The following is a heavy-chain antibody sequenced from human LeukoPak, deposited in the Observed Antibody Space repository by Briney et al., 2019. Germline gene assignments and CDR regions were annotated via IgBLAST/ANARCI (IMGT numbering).Heavy chain of an antibody. D-gene: IGHD2/OR15-2a*01. CDR1: GFSVSLNY. Sequence: GGSLTLSCAASGFSVSLNYMNWVRQAPGKGLEWVSVLYSGSDTYYADSVKGRFTISRDSSKNMLFLHMNSLRAEDTAVYYCARVGDHFHWYLDLWGRGTLVTVSS. CDR2: LYSGSDT. CDR3: ARVGDHFHWYLDL. J-gene: IGHJ2*01. V-gene: IGHV3-53*01.